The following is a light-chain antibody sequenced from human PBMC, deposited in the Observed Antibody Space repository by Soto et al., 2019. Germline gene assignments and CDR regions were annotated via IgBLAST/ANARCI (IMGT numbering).Light chain of an antibody. CDR2: KAS. Sequence: DIQMTQSPSTLSASVGDRVTITCRASQSISTWLAWYQQKPGKAPNLLIYKASSLESGVPSRFSGRGSGTEFTLTISSLQPDDFATYYCQQYNSYSSGTFGQGTKVEIK. CDR1: QSISTW. CDR3: QQYNSYSSGT. V-gene: IGKV1-5*03. J-gene: IGKJ1*01.